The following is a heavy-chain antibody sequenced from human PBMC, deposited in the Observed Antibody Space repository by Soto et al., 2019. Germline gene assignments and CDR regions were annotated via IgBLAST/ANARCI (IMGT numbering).Heavy chain of an antibody. J-gene: IGHJ4*02. CDR1: GFTFSDYY. Sequence: GVSQRLSCAAAGFTFSDYYMSWIRQDPGKGLEWVSYISSSSSYTNYADSVKGRFTISRDNAKNSLYLQMNSLRAEDTAVYYCARVGYDSSGYYWGSFDYWGQGTLVTVSS. CDR3: ARVGYDSSGYYWGSFDY. D-gene: IGHD3-22*01. V-gene: IGHV3-11*06. CDR2: ISSSSSYT.